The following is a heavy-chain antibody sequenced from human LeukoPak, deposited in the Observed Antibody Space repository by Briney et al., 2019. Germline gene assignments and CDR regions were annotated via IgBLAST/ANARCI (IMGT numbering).Heavy chain of an antibody. V-gene: IGHV1-18*01. CDR1: GYTFTIYG. CDR3: AREGIQLWLDLSY. CDR2: ISAYNGNK. J-gene: IGHJ4*02. Sequence: ASVNVSCKASGYTFTIYGISWVRQAPGQGLEWMGWISAYNGNKHYAQKLQGRVTMTTDTSTSTAYMELRSLRSDDTAVYYCAREGIQLWLDLSYWGQGTLVTVSS. D-gene: IGHD5-18*01.